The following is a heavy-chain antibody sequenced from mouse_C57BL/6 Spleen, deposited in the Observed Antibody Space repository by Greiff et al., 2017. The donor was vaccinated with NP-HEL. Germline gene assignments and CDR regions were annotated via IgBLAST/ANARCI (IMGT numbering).Heavy chain of an antibody. CDR1: GFTFSDYY. D-gene: IGHD1-2*01. CDR2: INYDGSST. Sequence: EVKLMESEGGLVQPGRSMKLSCTASGFTFSDYYMAWVRQVPEKGLEWVANINYDGSSTYYLDSLKSRFIISRDNAKNILYLQMSSLKSEDTATYYCARDRLGDFDYWGQGTTLTVSS. J-gene: IGHJ2*01. CDR3: ARDRLGDFDY. V-gene: IGHV5-16*01.